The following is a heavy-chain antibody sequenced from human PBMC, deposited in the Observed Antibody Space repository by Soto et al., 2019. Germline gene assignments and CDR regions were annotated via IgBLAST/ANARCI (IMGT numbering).Heavy chain of an antibody. CDR3: ARRYSSAFDI. D-gene: IGHD6-13*01. CDR2: IFHSGTT. CDR1: GASLSSGGYS. Sequence: SETLSLTCAVSGASLSSGGYSWSWLRQPPGKGLEWVGYIFHSGTTYYNPSLKSRVTISIDTSKNQFSLNMNSMTAADTAVYYCARRYSSAFDIWGQGTMVTVSS. V-gene: IGHV4-30-2*01. J-gene: IGHJ3*02.